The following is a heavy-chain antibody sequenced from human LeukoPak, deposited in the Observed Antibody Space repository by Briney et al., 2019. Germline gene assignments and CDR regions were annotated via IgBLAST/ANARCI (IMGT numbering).Heavy chain of an antibody. CDR2: IIPILGIA. CDR3: ARDLNASGPLPHTPD. CDR1: GGTFSSYA. V-gene: IGHV1-69*04. Sequence: SVKVSCKASGGTFSSYAISWVRQAPGQGLEWMGRIIPILGIANYAQKFQGRVTITADKSTSTAYMELSSLRSEDTAVYYCARDLNASGPLPHTPDWGQGTLVTVSS. J-gene: IGHJ4*02. D-gene: IGHD2-15*01.